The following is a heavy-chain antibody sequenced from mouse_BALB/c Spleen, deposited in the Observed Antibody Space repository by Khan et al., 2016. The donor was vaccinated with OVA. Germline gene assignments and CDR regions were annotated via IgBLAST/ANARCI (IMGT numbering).Heavy chain of an antibody. CDR3: ARPPYFSYTLDY. V-gene: IGHV9-3-1*01. CDR1: GYSFTNYG. Sequence: QIQLVPSGPELKKPGETVKISCKASGYSFTNYGINWVKQSPGKALKWMGWINTYTGEPTYADDFKGRFAFSLETSANTAYLQINILKNEDTATYFCARPPYFSYTLDYWGQGTSVTVSS. CDR2: INTYTGEP. D-gene: IGHD2-10*01. J-gene: IGHJ4*01.